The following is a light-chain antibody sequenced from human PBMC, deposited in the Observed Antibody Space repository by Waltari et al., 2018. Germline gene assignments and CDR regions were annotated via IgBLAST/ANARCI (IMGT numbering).Light chain of an antibody. CDR3: QQKGTSWT. CDR1: QSVTRDY. CDR2: GAT. V-gene: IGKV3-20*01. Sequence: VLTQSPATLSLSPGEGATLSCRASQSVTRDYLAWYQQKPGQSPRLLIYGATNRATGVPDRFSGSGSGTDFTLTITRLEPEDCAVYFCQQKGTSWTFGQGTKVEIK. J-gene: IGKJ1*01.